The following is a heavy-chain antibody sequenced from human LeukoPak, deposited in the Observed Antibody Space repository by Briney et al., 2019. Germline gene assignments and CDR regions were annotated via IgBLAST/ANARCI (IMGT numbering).Heavy chain of an antibody. V-gene: IGHV4-59*11. CDR3: ATLTHYYYYMDV. J-gene: IGHJ6*03. Sequence: SETLSLTCTVSGGSISSHYWSWIRQPPGKGLEWIGYIYYNGNTNYNPSLRSRVTISVDTSKNQFSLKLSSVTAADTAVYYCATLTHYYYYMDVWGKGTTVTVSS. CDR2: IYYNGNT. CDR1: GGSISSHY.